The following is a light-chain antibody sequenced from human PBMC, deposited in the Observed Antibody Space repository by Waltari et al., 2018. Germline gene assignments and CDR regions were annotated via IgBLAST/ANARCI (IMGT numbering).Light chain of an antibody. Sequence: DIQMTQSPSSLSASVGDRVTITCRASQDISNSLAWYQQKPGKAPKLLLYAASALESGGPSRFSGSGSGTDYTLTISSLQPEDFATYYCQHYYTSPMYTVGQGTKLDI. J-gene: IGKJ2*01. CDR3: QHYYTSPMYT. V-gene: IGKV1-NL1*01. CDR2: AAS. CDR1: QDISNS.